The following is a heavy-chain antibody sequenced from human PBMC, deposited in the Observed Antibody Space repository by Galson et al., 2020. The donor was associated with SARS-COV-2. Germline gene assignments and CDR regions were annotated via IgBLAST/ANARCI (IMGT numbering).Heavy chain of an antibody. Sequence: SVKVSCKASGGNLNSYAISWVRQSPGQGLEWMGGIIPIIGMPNYAQKFQGRVTITADKSTSTVHMELSSLRSEDTAVYFCAREPEYCSSNSCFGHWGQGTRVTVSS. CDR3: AREPEYCSSNSCFGH. D-gene: IGHD2-2*01. V-gene: IGHV1-69*10. J-gene: IGHJ5*02. CDR2: IIPIIGMP. CDR1: GGNLNSYA.